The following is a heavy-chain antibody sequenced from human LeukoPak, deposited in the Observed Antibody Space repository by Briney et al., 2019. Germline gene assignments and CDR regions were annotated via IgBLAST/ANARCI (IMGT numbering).Heavy chain of an antibody. J-gene: IGHJ5*02. V-gene: IGHV4-61*02. Sequence: PSQTLSLTCTVSGGSTSSGSYYWSWIRQAAGKGLEWIGRIYTSGSTNYNPSLKSRVTISVDTSKNQFSLKLSSVTAADTAVYYCARAPAGRVVVVPAAIDWFDPWGQGTLVTVSS. D-gene: IGHD2-2*02. CDR3: ARAPAGRVVVVPAAIDWFDP. CDR1: GGSTSSGSYY. CDR2: IYTSGST.